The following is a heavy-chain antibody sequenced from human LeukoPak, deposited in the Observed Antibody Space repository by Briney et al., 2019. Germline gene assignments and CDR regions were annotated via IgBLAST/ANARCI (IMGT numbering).Heavy chain of an antibody. J-gene: IGHJ6*02. CDR3: ARGDELLWFGELLYSGCMDV. V-gene: IGHV1-2*02. Sequence: VASVKVSCKASGYTFTGYYMHWVRQAPGQGLEWMGWINPNSGGTNYAQKFQGRVTMTRDTSISTAYMELSRLRSDDTAVYYCARGDELLWFGELLYSGCMDVWGQGTTVTVSS. D-gene: IGHD3-10*01. CDR1: GYTFTGYY. CDR2: INPNSGGT.